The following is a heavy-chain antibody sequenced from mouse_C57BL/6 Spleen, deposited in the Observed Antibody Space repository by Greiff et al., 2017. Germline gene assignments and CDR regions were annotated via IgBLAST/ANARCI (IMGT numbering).Heavy chain of an antibody. J-gene: IGHJ2*01. CDR3: ARHYYGSSYFDY. CDR2: IYPGDGDT. CDR1: GYAFSSSW. V-gene: IGHV1-82*01. D-gene: IGHD1-1*01. Sequence: QVQLQQSGPELVKPGASVKISCKASGYAFSSSWINWVKQRPGKGLEWIGRIYPGDGDTNYNGKFKGKATLTADKSSSTAYMQLSSLTSEDSAVYFCARHYYGSSYFDYWGQGTTLTVSS.